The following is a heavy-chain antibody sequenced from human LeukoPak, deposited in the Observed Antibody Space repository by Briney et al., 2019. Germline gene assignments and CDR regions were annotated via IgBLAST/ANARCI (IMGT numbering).Heavy chain of an antibody. D-gene: IGHD3-22*01. CDR1: GFTVSSNY. CDR3: ARARYYYDSSGYLYFDY. J-gene: IGHJ4*02. CDR2: MYSGGST. V-gene: IGHV3-53*01. Sequence: GGSLRLSCAASGFTVSSNYMTWVRQAPGKGLKWVSVMYSGGSTFYADSVQGRFTISRDSSKNTLYLQMNSLRAEDTAVYYCARARYYYDSSGYLYFDYWGQGTLVTVSS.